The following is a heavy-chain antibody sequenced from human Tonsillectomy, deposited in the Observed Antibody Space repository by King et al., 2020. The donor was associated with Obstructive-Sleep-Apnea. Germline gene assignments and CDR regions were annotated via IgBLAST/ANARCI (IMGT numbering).Heavy chain of an antibody. J-gene: IGHJ4*02. D-gene: IGHD4-23*01. V-gene: IGHV4-34*01. Sequence: QVQLQQWGAGLLKPSETLSLTCAVYGGSFSNYYWSWIRQPPGKGLEWIGDINHSGSTNYNTSLKSRVTISVDTSKNQSSLRLSSVTAADTAVYYCASRDYGGNQPLDYWGQGTLVTVSS. CDR3: ASRDYGGNQPLDY. CDR1: GGSFSNYY. CDR2: INHSGST.